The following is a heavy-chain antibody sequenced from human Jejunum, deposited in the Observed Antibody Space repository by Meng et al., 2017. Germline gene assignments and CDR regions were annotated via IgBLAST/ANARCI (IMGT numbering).Heavy chain of an antibody. CDR1: GFTFSSYA. J-gene: IGHJ3*02. CDR2: ISGSGGGI. CDR3: ANIGRGNDYDSSIEAFDI. Sequence: GESLKISCAASGFTFSSYALGWVRQAPGKGLEWVSIISGSGGGIYYADSVKGRFTISRDNSKNTLYLQMNSLRAEDTAVYFCANIGRGNDYDSSIEAFDIWGQGTMVT. D-gene: IGHD3-22*01. V-gene: IGHV3-23*01.